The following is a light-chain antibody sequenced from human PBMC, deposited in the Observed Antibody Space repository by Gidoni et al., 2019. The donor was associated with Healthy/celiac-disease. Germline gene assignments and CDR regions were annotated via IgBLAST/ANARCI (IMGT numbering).Light chain of an antibody. J-gene: IGLJ2*01. CDR2: DVS. CDR1: SSDVGGYNY. V-gene: IGLV2-14*03. CDR3: SSYTSSSTVV. Sequence: QSALTPPASLSGSPGHSITISCTGTSSDVGGYNYVSWYQQHPGKAPKLMIYDVSNRPSGVSNRFSGSKSGNTASLTISGLQAEDEADYYCSSYTSSSTVVFGGGTKLTVL.